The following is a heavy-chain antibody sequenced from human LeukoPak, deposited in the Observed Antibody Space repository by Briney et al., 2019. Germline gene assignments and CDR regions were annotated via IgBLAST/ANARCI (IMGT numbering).Heavy chain of an antibody. V-gene: IGHV4-61*02. CDR3: ASGYSRRMDV. CDR1: GGSISSGSYY. Sequence: SETLSLTCTVSGGSISSGSYYWSWIRQPAGKGLEWIGRIYTSGSTNYNPSLKSRVTISVDTSKNQFSLKLSSVTAADTAVYYCASGYSRRMDVWGKGTTVTVSS. CDR2: IYTSGST. J-gene: IGHJ6*04. D-gene: IGHD6-13*01.